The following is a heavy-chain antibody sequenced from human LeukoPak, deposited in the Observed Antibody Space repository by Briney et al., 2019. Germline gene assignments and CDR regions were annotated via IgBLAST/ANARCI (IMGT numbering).Heavy chain of an antibody. D-gene: IGHD6-19*01. V-gene: IGHV4-59*08. J-gene: IGHJ4*02. CDR1: GGSISSYY. CDR2: IYYSGST. Sequence: SETLSLTCTVSGGSISSYYWSWIRQPPGKGLEWIGYIYYSGSTYYNPFLKSRVTISVDTSKNQFSLRLRSVTAADAAVYYCARSFGERIVVAGNFDHWGQGTLVTVSS. CDR3: ARSFGERIVVAGNFDH.